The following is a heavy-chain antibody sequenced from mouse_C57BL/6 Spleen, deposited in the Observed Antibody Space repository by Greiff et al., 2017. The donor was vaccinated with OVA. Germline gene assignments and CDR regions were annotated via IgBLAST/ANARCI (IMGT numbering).Heavy chain of an antibody. CDR3: ARPGLLRYFDV. CDR2: IHPNSGST. V-gene: IGHV1-64*01. D-gene: IGHD1-1*01. Sequence: QVQLQQPGAELVKPGASVKLSCKASGYTFTSYWMHWVKQRPGQGLEWIGMIHPNSGSTNYNEKFKSKATLTVDKSSSTAYMQLSSLTSEDSAVYYCARPGLLRYFDVWGTGTTVTVSS. CDR1: GYTFTSYW. J-gene: IGHJ1*03.